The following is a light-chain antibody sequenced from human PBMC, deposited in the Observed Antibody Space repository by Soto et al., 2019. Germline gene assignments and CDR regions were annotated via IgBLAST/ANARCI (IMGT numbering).Light chain of an antibody. CDR2: GAS. CDR3: QEYNDWPFT. V-gene: IGKV3-15*01. Sequence: EIVMPQSLGTLSVSPGERATLSWRASQSVGRDLAWYQQKPGQAHRLLIYGASTWATGIPASFSGSGSGAEFTLTISSLQSEEFAVYYCQEYNDWPFTFGGGSKVDIK. J-gene: IGKJ4*01. CDR1: QSVGRD.